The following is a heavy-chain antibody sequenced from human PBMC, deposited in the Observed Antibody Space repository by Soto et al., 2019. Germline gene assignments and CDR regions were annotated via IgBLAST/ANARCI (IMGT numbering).Heavy chain of an antibody. CDR1: GFTFSSYA. J-gene: IGHJ5*02. Sequence: WGSLRLSCAASGFTFSSYAMSWVRQAPGKGLEWVSAISGSGGGTYYADSVKGRFTISRDNSKNTLYLQMNSLRAEDTAVYYCANGLQQLVHDWFDPWGQGTLVTVSS. D-gene: IGHD6-13*01. CDR3: ANGLQQLVHDWFDP. V-gene: IGHV3-23*01. CDR2: ISGSGGGT.